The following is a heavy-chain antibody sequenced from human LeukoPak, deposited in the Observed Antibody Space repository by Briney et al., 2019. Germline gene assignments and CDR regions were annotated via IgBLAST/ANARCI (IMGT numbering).Heavy chain of an antibody. CDR2: INSDGSST. D-gene: IGHD4-17*01. CDR3: ASPQSGDYGALYFQH. J-gene: IGHJ1*01. V-gene: IGHV3-74*01. Sequence: GGSLRLSCAASGSTFSSYAMSWVRQAPGKGLVWVSRINSDGSSTSYADSVKGRFTISRDNAKNTLYLQVNSLRVEDTAVYYCASPQSGDYGALYFQHWGPGTLVTVSS. CDR1: GSTFSSYA.